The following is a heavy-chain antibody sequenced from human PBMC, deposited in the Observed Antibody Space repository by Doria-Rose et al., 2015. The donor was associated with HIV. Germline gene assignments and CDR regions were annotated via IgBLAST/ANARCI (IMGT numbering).Heavy chain of an antibody. CDR1: GFTFSDHY. Sequence: SGGGLVQPGGSLRLSCAASGFTFSDHYMDWVRQAPGKGLEWVGRSKNKVKSYTTEYAASVKGRFTISRDGSENSLYLQMNSLKTEDTAVYHCATWISGSYNYWGQGTLVTVSS. CDR2: SKNKVKSYTT. D-gene: IGHD1-26*01. J-gene: IGHJ4*02. CDR3: ATWISGSYNY. V-gene: IGHV3-72*01.